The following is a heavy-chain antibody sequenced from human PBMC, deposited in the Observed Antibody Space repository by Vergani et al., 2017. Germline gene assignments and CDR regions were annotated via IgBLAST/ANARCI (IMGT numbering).Heavy chain of an antibody. V-gene: IGHV5-51*03. J-gene: IGHJ3*02. CDR1: GYSFTSYW. D-gene: IGHD4-17*01. Sequence: EVQLVQSGAEVKTPGESLKISCKGSGYSFTSYWNGWVRQMPGKGLEWMGIIYSGYSDTIYSPSFQSQVTISADKSISTAYLQWSSLKASDTAMYYCARPDYGDSFDAFDIWGQGTMVTVSS. CDR3: ARPDYGDSFDAFDI. CDR2: IYSGYSDT.